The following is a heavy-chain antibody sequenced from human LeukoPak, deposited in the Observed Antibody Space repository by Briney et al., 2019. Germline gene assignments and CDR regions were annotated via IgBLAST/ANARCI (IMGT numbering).Heavy chain of an antibody. CDR2: IIPILGIA. CDR1: GGTFSSYA. CDR3: ARRSDTISPYYCYYGMDV. D-gene: IGHD3-3*01. J-gene: IGHJ6*02. Sequence: GASVKVSCKASGGTFSSYAISWVRQAPGQGLEWMGRIIPILGIANYAQKFQGRVTITADKSTSTAYMELSSLRSEDTAVYYCARRSDTISPYYCYYGMDVWGQGTTVTVSS. V-gene: IGHV1-69*04.